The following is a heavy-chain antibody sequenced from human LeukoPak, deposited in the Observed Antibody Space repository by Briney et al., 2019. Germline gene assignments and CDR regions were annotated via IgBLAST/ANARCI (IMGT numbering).Heavy chain of an antibody. CDR2: IYYSGST. D-gene: IGHD6-19*01. J-gene: IGHJ4*02. CDR1: GGSISSGDYY. V-gene: IGHV4-30-4*01. CDR3: ARGSSGWYGSFDY. Sequence: PSETLSLTCTVSGGSISSGDYYWSWIRQPPGKGLEWIGYIYYSGSTYYNPSLKSRVTISVDTSKNQFSLKLSSVTAADTAVYYCARGSSGWYGSFDYWGQGTLVTVSS.